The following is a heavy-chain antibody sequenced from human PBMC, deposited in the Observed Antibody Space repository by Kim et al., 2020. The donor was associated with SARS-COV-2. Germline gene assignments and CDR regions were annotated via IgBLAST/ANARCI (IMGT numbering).Heavy chain of an antibody. CDR2: IYSGGST. Sequence: GSLRLSCAASGFTVSSNYMSWVRQAPGKGLEWVSVIYSGGSTYYADSVKGRFTISRDNSKNTLYLQMNSLRAEDTAVYYCATFMVRGVIDYWGQGTLVTVSS. D-gene: IGHD3-10*01. CDR3: ATFMVRGVIDY. CDR1: GFTVSSNY. V-gene: IGHV3-53*01. J-gene: IGHJ4*02.